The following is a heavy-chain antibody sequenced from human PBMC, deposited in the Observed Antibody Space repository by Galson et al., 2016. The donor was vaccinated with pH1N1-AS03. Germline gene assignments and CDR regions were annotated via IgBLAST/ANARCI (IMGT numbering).Heavy chain of an antibody. Sequence: TLSLTCAVSGGSMTSPDRWTWVRQPPGKGLEWIGEVHYSGTTSYNPSLNSRVTMSIDKSNNQFSLNLGSVTAADTAVYFCASAGYHTPGYHYWGQGALVTVSS. CDR2: VHYSGTT. D-gene: IGHD3-16*02. J-gene: IGHJ4*02. CDR1: GGSMTSPDR. V-gene: IGHV4-4*01. CDR3: ASAGYHTPGYHY.